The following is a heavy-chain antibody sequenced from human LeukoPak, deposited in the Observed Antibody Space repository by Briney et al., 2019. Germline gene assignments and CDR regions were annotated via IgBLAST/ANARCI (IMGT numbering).Heavy chain of an antibody. CDR2: INRGWSST. D-gene: IGHD6-13*01. CDR1: GFTLSSYW. V-gene: IGHV3-74*01. CDR3: ARECPNSRSCGDLAFDI. Sequence: PGGSLRLSCAASGFTLSSYWMHWVRQTPGMGLVWVSRINRGWSSTSYADCVKGLFNISRDNSKNTLYLQMNSLRAEDTAVYYCARECPNSRSCGDLAFDIWGQGTMVSV. J-gene: IGHJ3*02.